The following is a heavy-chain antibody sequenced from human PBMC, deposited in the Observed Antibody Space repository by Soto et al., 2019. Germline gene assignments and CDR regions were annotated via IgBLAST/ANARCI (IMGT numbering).Heavy chain of an antibody. Sequence: ASVKVSCKASGYTFTSYGINWVRQATGQGLEWMGWINPNFGKTNYAQKFQGRVTITTNKSMSTAYMELSSLRSEDTAVYYCARDLGYCSSTSCASVYYYYGMDVWGQGTTVTVS. V-gene: IGHV1-8*01. J-gene: IGHJ6*02. CDR3: ARDLGYCSSTSCASVYYYYGMDV. CDR2: INPNFGKT. CDR1: GYTFTSYG. D-gene: IGHD2-2*01.